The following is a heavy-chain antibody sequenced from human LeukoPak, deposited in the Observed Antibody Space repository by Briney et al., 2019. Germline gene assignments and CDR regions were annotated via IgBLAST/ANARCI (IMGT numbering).Heavy chain of an antibody. CDR3: ARNVDLEAFDI. D-gene: IGHD2-15*01. J-gene: IGHJ3*02. CDR1: GGSISSSNW. Sequence: SASLSRTCAVSGGSISSSNWWSWVRQPPGKGLEWIGEIYHSGSTNYNPSLKSRVTISVDKSKNQFSLKLSSVTAADTAVYYCARNVDLEAFDIWGQGTMVTVSS. V-gene: IGHV4-4*02. CDR2: IYHSGST.